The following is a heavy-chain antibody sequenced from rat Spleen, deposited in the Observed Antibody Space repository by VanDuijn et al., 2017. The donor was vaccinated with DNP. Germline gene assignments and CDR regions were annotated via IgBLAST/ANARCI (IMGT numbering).Heavy chain of an antibody. J-gene: IGHJ4*01. CDR3: ARDDYGSYGAMNP. CDR1: GFTFSDYY. D-gene: IGHD1-8*01. Sequence: EVRLVESGGGLVQPGRSLKLSCAASGFTFSDYYMAWVRQAPTKGLELVATISYDGLRTYYRDSVKGRFTISRNDAKSTLYLQMDSLRSEDTATYYCARDDYGSYGAMNPWGQGTSVTVSS. V-gene: IGHV5-7*01. CDR2: ISYDGLRT.